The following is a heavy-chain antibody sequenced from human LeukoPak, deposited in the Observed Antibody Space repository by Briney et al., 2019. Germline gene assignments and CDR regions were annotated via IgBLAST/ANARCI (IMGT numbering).Heavy chain of an antibody. CDR1: GFTFSNYA. CDR2: ISGSGGST. CDR3: AKAEGSWGANAFDI. Sequence: GGSLRLSCAASGFTFSNYAMSWVRQAPGKGLEWVSGISGSGGSTYYADSVKGRFTISRDNSKNTLYLQMNSLRAEDTAVYYCAKAEGSWGANAFDIWGQGTMVTVSS. V-gene: IGHV3-23*01. D-gene: IGHD1-26*01. J-gene: IGHJ3*02.